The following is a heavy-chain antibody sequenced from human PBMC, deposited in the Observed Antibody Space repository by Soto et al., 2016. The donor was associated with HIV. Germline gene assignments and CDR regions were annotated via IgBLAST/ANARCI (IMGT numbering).Heavy chain of an antibody. Sequence: QVQLVQSGAEVKKPGSSMKVSCKASGGTFSSYAISWVRQAPEQGLEWMGGIIPIFGTANYPQKFQGRVTITADESTSTAYMEVNSLRSEDTAVYYCARGSLISGPYRPGSLHYWGQGSLVTVSS. CDR2: IIPIFGTA. D-gene: IGHD3-10*01. CDR3: ARGSLISGPYRPGSLHY. CDR1: GGTFSSYA. V-gene: IGHV1-69*12. J-gene: IGHJ4*02.